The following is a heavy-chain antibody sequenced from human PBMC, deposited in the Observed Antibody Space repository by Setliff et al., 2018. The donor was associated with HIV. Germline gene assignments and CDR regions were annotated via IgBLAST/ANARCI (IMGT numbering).Heavy chain of an antibody. J-gene: IGHJ3*01. CDR1: GGSISNSRYY. V-gene: IGHV4-39*07. Sequence: SETLSLTCTVSGGSISNSRYYWSWIRQPPGKGLEWIGSIYYSGSTYYKPSLKSRVTISVDTSKNQFSLRLTSVTAADTAVYYCARAPPGIQNDAFDVWGQGTMVTVSS. CDR2: IYYSGST. CDR3: ARAPPGIQNDAFDV.